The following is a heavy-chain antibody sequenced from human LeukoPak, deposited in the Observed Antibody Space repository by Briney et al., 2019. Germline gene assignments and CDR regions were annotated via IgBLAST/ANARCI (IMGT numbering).Heavy chain of an antibody. J-gene: IGHJ4*02. V-gene: IGHV4-38-2*02. CDR3: ARASIIMVTGYFDH. CDR1: GSSITNGYY. D-gene: IGHD3-10*01. CDR2: IYHSGIT. Sequence: SETLSLTCTVSGSSITNGYYWAWVRQPPEKRLEWIGTIYHSGITYYNPSLTSRVTISTDTSKSRFFLNLKSVTAADTATYYCARASIIMVTGYFDHWGQGALVTVSS.